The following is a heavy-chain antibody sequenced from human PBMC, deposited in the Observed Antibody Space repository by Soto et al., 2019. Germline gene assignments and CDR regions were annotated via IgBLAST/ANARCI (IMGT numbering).Heavy chain of an antibody. V-gene: IGHV1-69*10. J-gene: IGHJ4*02. D-gene: IGHD6-19*01. CDR1: GGTFSSYA. CDR2: IIPILGIA. Sequence: ASVKVSCKASGGTFSSYAISWVRQAPGQGLEWMGGIIPILGIANYAQKFQGRVTITADKSTSTAYMELSSLRSEDTAVYYCARSPPSGWPFDYWGQGTLVTVSS. CDR3: ARSPPSGWPFDY.